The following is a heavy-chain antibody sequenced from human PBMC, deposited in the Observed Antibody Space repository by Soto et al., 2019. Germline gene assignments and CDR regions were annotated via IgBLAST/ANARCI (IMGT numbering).Heavy chain of an antibody. CDR3: TRGESGAALYYYYYGMDV. CDR1: GFTFSGSA. V-gene: IGHV3-73*01. D-gene: IGHD6-6*01. CDR2: IRSKANSYAT. Sequence: LSLTCAASGFTFSGSAMHWVRQASGKGLEWVGRIRSKANSYATAYAASVKGRFTISRDDSKNTAYLQMNSLKTEDTAVYYCTRGESGAALYYYYYGMDVWGQGTTVTVSS. J-gene: IGHJ6*02.